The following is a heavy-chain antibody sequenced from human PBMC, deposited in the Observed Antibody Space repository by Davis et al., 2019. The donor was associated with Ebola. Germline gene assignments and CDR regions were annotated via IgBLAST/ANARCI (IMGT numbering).Heavy chain of an antibody. CDR2: ISGSGGST. Sequence: PGGSLRLSCAASGFTFSSYAMTWVLQAPGKGLEWVSAISGSGGSTYYADSGKGRFTISRDNSKNTLYLQMNSLRAEDTAVYYCANLDYGDNSGFDYWGQGTLVTVSS. CDR3: ANLDYGDNSGFDY. J-gene: IGHJ4*02. V-gene: IGHV3-23*01. CDR1: GFTFSSYA. D-gene: IGHD4-23*01.